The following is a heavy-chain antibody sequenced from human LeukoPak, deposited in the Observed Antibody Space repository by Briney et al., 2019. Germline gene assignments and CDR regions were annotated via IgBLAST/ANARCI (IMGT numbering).Heavy chain of an antibody. J-gene: IGHJ4*02. CDR1: GFTFSSYS. Sequence: GGSLRLSCAASGFTFSSYSMNWVRQAPGKGLEWVSSISSSSSYIYYADSVKGRFTISRDNAKNSLYLQMNSLRAEDTAVYYCAKDKGPNNWNDVWYFDYWGQGTLVTVSS. CDR2: ISSSSSYI. D-gene: IGHD1-20*01. CDR3: AKDKGPNNWNDVWYFDY. V-gene: IGHV3-21*01.